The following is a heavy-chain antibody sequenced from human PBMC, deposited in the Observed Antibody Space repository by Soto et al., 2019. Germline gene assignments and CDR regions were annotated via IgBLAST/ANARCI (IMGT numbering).Heavy chain of an antibody. CDR2: INHSGST. Sequence: SETLSLTCDVYGGAFRGYYWSWIRQPPGKGLEWIGEINHSGSTNYNPSLKSRVTISVDTSKNQFSLKLSSVTAADTAVYYCARDIAAAGTNWFDPWGQGTLVTVSS. V-gene: IGHV4-34*01. CDR3: ARDIAAAGTNWFDP. J-gene: IGHJ5*02. CDR1: GGAFRGYY. D-gene: IGHD6-13*01.